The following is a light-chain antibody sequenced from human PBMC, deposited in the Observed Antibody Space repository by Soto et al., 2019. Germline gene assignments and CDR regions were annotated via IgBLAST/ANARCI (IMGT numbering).Light chain of an antibody. Sequence: EIVLTQSPATLSLSPGERATLSCRASQSVSNFLAWYLQRPGQAPRLLIFDASKRAAGVPARFSGSGSGTDFTLTISFLEPEDFAVYYCQQRSSWPITFGQGTRLEIK. J-gene: IGKJ5*01. V-gene: IGKV3-11*01. CDR2: DAS. CDR1: QSVSNF. CDR3: QQRSSWPIT.